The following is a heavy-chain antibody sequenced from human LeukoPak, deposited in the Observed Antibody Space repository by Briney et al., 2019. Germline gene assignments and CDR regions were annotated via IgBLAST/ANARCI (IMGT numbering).Heavy chain of an antibody. CDR2: ISSSGSTI. J-gene: IGHJ6*04. CDR3: AELGITMIGGV. CDR1: GFIFSNFG. V-gene: IGHV3-48*04. D-gene: IGHD3-10*02. Sequence: GGSLRLSCTASGFIFSNFGMHWVRQAPGKGLEWVSYISSSGSTIYYADSVKGRFTISRDNAKNSLYLQMNSLRAEDTAVYYCAELGITMIGGVWGKGTTVTISS.